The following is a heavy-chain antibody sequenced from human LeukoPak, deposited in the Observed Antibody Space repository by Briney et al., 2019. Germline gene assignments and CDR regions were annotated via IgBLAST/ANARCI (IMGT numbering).Heavy chain of an antibody. CDR3: ASRLDCSSTSCYDVEDWFDP. D-gene: IGHD2-2*01. V-gene: IGHV4-39*01. Sequence: SETLSLTCTVSGGSISSSSYYWGWIRQPPGKGLEWIGSIYYSGGTYYNPSPKSRVTISVDTSKNQFSLKLSSVTAADTAVYYCASRLDCSSTSCYDVEDWFDPWGQGTLVTVSS. CDR1: GGSISSSSYY. J-gene: IGHJ5*02. CDR2: IYYSGGT.